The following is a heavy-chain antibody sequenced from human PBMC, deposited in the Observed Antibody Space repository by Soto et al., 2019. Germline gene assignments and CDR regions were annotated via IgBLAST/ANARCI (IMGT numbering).Heavy chain of an antibody. V-gene: IGHV1-69*04. Sequence: VASVKVSCKASGYTFTSYYMNWVRQAPGQGLEWMGMIIPILGIANYAQKFQGRVTITADESTSTAYMELSSLRSEDTAVYYCARGPSGSYSYYYYGMDVWGQGTTVTVSS. CDR2: IIPILGIA. CDR3: ARGPSGSYSYYYYGMDV. J-gene: IGHJ6*02. CDR1: GYTFTSYY. D-gene: IGHD1-26*01.